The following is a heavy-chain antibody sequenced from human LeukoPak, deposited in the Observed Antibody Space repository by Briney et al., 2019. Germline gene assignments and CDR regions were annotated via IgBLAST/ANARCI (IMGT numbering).Heavy chain of an antibody. CDR3: ARAAYSGSYFVH. J-gene: IGHJ5*02. CDR2: LSSSSTYM. D-gene: IGHD1-26*01. CDR1: GFTFSTYT. V-gene: IGHV3-21*01. Sequence: PGGSLRLSCVASGFTFSTYTMNWVRQAPGRGLEWVSSLSSSSTYMSYADSVKGRFTISRDNAKNSLFLQMNSLRVEDTGLYYCARAAYSGSYFVHWGQGTLVTVSS.